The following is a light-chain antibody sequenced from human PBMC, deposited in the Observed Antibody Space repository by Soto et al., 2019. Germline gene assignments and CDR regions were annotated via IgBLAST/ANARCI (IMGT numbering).Light chain of an antibody. CDR2: DAY. CDR3: QQRHMWPIT. J-gene: IGKJ5*01. V-gene: IGKV3-11*01. Sequence: EVVLTQSPVTLSLSPGERATLSCRASQSFLGLLAWYQQKPGQAPRLLIYDAYNRATGIPPRFSGSGSGTAFTLTISSLETEDSAVYYCQQRHMWPITFGQGTRLEIK. CDR1: QSFLGL.